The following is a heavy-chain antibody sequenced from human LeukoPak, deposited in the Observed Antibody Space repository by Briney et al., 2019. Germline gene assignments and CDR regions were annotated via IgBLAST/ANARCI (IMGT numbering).Heavy chain of an antibody. D-gene: IGHD4-17*01. V-gene: IGHV4-39*07. CDR2: MDYSGTT. J-gene: IGHJ5*02. CDR3: ARGLIARTVTTFKGSFDP. Sequence: SETLSLACTVSGDSISSSGRFYWGWLRQTPGKGLEWIGSMDYSGTTDYNPSLKSRVTISVDTSKNQFSLKLSSVTAADTAVYYCARGLIARTVTTFKGSFDPWGQGTLVTVSS. CDR1: GDSISSSGRFY.